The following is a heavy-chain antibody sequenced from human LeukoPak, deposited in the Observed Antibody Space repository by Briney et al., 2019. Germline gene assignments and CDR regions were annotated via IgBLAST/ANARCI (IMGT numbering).Heavy chain of an antibody. D-gene: IGHD6-25*01. CDR3: ARVLPGYLDY. J-gene: IGHJ4*02. CDR1: GFTFSDYY. CDR2: ISSSSSYI. V-gene: IGHV3-21*01. Sequence: SGGSLRLSCAASGFTFSDYYMSWVRQAPGKGLEWVSSISSSSSYIYYADSVKGRFTISRDNAKNSLYLQMNSLRAEDTAVYYCARVLPGYLDYWGQGTLVTVSS.